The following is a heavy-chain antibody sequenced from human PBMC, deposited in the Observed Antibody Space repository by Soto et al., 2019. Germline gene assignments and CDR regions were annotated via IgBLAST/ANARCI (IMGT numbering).Heavy chain of an antibody. CDR2: ISAHTGSS. CDR3: ARAFFYQGSDSRGYSFDAFDF. D-gene: IGHD3-22*01. CDR1: GYTFTSSG. J-gene: IGHJ3*01. Sequence: QVQLVQSGAEVKKPGASVKVSCKASGYTFTSSGMSWVRQAPGQGLEWMGWISAHTGSSEYAQRFQGRVTMTTGRSTSTDYMELRSLRSDDTAVYYCARAFFYQGSDSRGYSFDAFDFWGPGTLVTVSS. V-gene: IGHV1-18*01.